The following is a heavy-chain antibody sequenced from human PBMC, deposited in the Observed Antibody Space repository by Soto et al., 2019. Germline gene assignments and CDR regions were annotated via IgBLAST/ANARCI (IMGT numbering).Heavy chain of an antibody. CDR2: INPNSGGT. J-gene: IGHJ6*02. V-gene: IGHV1-2*04. D-gene: IGHD5-18*01. CDR3: ARGLXSRGYSYGYYYYYGMDV. Sequence: ASVKVSCKASGYTFTGYYMHWVRQAPGQGLEWMGWINPNSGGTNYAQKFQGWVTMTRDTSISTAYMELSRLRSDDTAVYYCARGLXSRGYSYGYYYYYGMDVWGQGATVTVSS. CDR1: GYTFTGYY.